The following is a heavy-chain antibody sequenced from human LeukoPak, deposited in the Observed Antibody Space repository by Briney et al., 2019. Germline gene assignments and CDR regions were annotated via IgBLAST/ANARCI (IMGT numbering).Heavy chain of an antibody. CDR3: ARGYYGPPYY. V-gene: IGHV4-34*01. CDR2: IHHGGGT. CDR1: GGSLSVYY. Sequence: SEPLSLTCAVDGGSLSVYYWSCIRPPARKGLGWIGEIHHGGGTNYNPSLKSRFTISVDTSKNQLSRKLSAVTAADGAVYYCARGYYGPPYYWGQGTLVSVSS. D-gene: IGHD3-10*01. J-gene: IGHJ4*02.